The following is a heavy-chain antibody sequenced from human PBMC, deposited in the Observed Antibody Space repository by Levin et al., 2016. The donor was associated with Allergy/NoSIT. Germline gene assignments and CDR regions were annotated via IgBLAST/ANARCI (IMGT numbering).Heavy chain of an antibody. CDR3: ARLSGALGFVDY. J-gene: IGHJ4*02. CDR2: INHSGST. Sequence: SETLSLTCAVYGGSFSGYYWSWIRQPPGKGLEWIGEINHSGSTNYNPSLKSRVTISVDTSKNQFSLKLSSVTAADTAVYYCARLSGALGFVDYWGQGTLVTVSS. D-gene: IGHD3-10*01. V-gene: IGHV4-34*01. CDR1: GGSFSGYY.